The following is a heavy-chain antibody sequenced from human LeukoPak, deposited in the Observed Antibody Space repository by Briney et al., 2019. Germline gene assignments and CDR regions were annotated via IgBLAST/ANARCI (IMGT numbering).Heavy chain of an antibody. CDR1: GGTFSSYA. Sequence: SVKVSCKASGGTFSSYAISWVRQAPGQGLEWMGGIIPIFGTANYAQKFQGRVTITADESTSTAYMELSSLRSEDTAVYYCARSPVPAALNFFDYWGQGTLVTVSS. CDR2: IIPIFGTA. J-gene: IGHJ4*02. V-gene: IGHV1-69*13. D-gene: IGHD2-2*01. CDR3: ARSPVPAALNFFDY.